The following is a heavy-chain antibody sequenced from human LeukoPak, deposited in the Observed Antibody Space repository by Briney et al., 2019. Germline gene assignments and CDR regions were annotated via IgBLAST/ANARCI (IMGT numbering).Heavy chain of an antibody. CDR2: VSSLGHTI. Sequence: GGSLRLSCAASGFTFSDYYMSWIRQAPGKGLESVSYVSSLGHTIYYADSVKGRFTISRDDAKNSLYLQMNSLRAEDTAVCYCATEVGVSAAAFDLWGQGTMVTVSS. J-gene: IGHJ3*01. CDR1: GFTFSDYY. V-gene: IGHV3-11*01. CDR3: ATEVGVSAAAFDL. D-gene: IGHD2-2*01.